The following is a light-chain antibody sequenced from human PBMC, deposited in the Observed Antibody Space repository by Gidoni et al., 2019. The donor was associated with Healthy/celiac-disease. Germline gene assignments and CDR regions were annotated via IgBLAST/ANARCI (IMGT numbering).Light chain of an antibody. J-gene: IGKJ5*01. Sequence: EIVMTQSRATLSVSPGERATLSCRASQSVSSNLAWYQQKPGQAPRLLIYGASTRATGIPARFSGSGSGTEFTLTISSLQSEDCAVYYCQQYNNWPPVTFGQGTRLEIK. CDR2: GAS. CDR1: QSVSSN. V-gene: IGKV3-15*01. CDR3: QQYNNWPPVT.